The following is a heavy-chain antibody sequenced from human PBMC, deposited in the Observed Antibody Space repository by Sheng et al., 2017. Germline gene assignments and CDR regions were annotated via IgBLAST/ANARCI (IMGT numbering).Heavy chain of an antibody. Sequence: PGGSLRLSCAASGFTFSSYEMNWVRQAPGKGLEWVSYISSSGSTIYYADSVKGRFTISRDNAKNSLYLQMNSLRAEDTAVYYCARDAQLWYCGGDCYPSRGYFDLWGRGTLVTVSS. V-gene: IGHV3-48*03. CDR1: GFTFSSYE. J-gene: IGHJ2*01. D-gene: IGHD2-21*02. CDR2: ISSSGSTI. CDR3: ARDAQLWYCGGDCYPSRGYFDL.